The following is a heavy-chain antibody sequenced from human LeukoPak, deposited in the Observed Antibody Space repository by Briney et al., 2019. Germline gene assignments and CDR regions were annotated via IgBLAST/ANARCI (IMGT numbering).Heavy chain of an antibody. CDR1: GYTLTELS. J-gene: IGHJ4*02. D-gene: IGHD2-21*02. CDR3: ATDGDCGGDCYRAS. Sequence: RASVKVSCKVSGYTLTELSMHWVRQAPGKGLEWMGGFDPEDGETIYAQKFQGRVTMTEDTSTDTAYMELSSLRSEDTAVYYCATDGDCGGDCYRASWGQGTLVTVSS. V-gene: IGHV1-24*01. CDR2: FDPEDGET.